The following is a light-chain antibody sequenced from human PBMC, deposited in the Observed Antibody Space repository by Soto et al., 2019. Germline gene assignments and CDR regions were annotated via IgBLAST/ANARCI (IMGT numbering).Light chain of an antibody. J-gene: IGKJ1*01. Sequence: DIQMTQSPSTLSASVGDRVTITCRASQSISSWLAWYQQKPGKAPKLLIYKASSLESGVPSRFSGSGSGTEFTLTISSLQPDDFATYYCQQYNCYVTFVQGTKVEIK. CDR1: QSISSW. CDR3: QQYNCYVT. V-gene: IGKV1-5*03. CDR2: KAS.